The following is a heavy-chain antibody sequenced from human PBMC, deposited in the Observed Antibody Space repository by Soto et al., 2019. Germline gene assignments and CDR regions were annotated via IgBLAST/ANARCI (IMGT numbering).Heavy chain of an antibody. CDR3: ERHKIGERSSGWSCGNWLDP. Sequence: PSETLSLTCTVSGGSISSSSYYWGWIRQPPGKGLEWIGSIYYSGSTYYNPSLKSRVTISVDTSNNQFSLKLSSVTAADTAVYYCERHKIGERSSGWSCGNWLDPRSQGT. CDR2: IYYSGST. V-gene: IGHV4-39*01. D-gene: IGHD6-19*01. J-gene: IGHJ5*02. CDR1: GGSISSSSYY.